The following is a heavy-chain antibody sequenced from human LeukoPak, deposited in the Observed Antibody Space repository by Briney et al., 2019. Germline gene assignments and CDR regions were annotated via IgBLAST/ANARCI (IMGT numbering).Heavy chain of an antibody. CDR2: IYYIGST. CDR1: GGSISGYY. CDR3: ARGPDYYDSSGYYPLDY. J-gene: IGHJ4*02. D-gene: IGHD3-22*01. V-gene: IGHV4-59*01. Sequence: SETLSLTCTVSGGSISGYYWTWIRQPPGKGLEWIGYIYYIGSTNYNPSLKSRVTISVDTSKNQFSLKLSSVTAADTAVYYCARGPDYYDSSGYYPLDYWGQGTLVTVSS.